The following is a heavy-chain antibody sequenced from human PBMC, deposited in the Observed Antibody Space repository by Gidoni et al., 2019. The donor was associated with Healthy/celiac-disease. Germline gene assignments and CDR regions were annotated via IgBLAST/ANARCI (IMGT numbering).Heavy chain of an antibody. CDR3: AKDRRGYCTNGVCDPFDY. J-gene: IGHJ4*02. V-gene: IGHV3-30*18. CDR1: GFTFSSYG. CDR2: ISYDGSNK. D-gene: IGHD2-8*01. Sequence: QVQLVASGGGVVQPGRSLRLSCAASGFTFSSYGMHWVRQAPGKGLEWVAVISYDGSNKYYADSVKGRFTISRDNSKNTLYLQMNSLRAEDTAVYYCAKDRRGYCTNGVCDPFDYWGQGTLVTVSS.